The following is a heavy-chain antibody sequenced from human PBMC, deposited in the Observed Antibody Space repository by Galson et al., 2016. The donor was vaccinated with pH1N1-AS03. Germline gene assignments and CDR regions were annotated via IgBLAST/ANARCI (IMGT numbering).Heavy chain of an antibody. CDR1: GYSFTGYY. J-gene: IGHJ3*02. D-gene: IGHD4-11*01. Sequence: SVKVSCKATGYSFTGYYIHCVRQAPGQGLEWLGRISTNSGGTKYAPTFKGRVTMTEETSTNTAYIEGSRMRSDETAIYYCAKYSDSDEAFYICGQGTMVTVSS. V-gene: IGHV1-2*06. CDR2: ISTNSGGT. CDR3: AKYSDSDEAFYI.